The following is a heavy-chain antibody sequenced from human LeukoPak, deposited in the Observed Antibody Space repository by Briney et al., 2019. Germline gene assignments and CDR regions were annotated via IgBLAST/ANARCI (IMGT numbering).Heavy chain of an antibody. CDR2: ISYDGSNK. D-gene: IGHD6-19*01. Sequence: PGRSLRLSCAASGFTFSSYAMHWVRQAPGKGLEWVAVISYDGSNKYYADSVKGRFTISRENSKNTLYLQMNSLRAEDTAVYYCARAQPSSGWSPGVAEYFQHWGQGTLVTVSS. CDR3: ARAQPSSGWSPGVAEYFQH. J-gene: IGHJ1*01. V-gene: IGHV3-30-3*01. CDR1: GFTFSSYA.